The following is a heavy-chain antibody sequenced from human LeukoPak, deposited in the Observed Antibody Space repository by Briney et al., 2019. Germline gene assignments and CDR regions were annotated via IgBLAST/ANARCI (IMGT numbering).Heavy chain of an antibody. V-gene: IGHV4-59*08. J-gene: IGHJ4*02. Sequence: PSETLSLTCTVSGDSISSYYWSWIRQPPGKGLEWIGYIYYSGSTNYNPSLKSRVAISVDTSKNQFSLELTSVTAADTAVYYCARMLSGIYSQTDYSGQGTLVTVSS. CDR2: IYYSGST. CDR1: GDSISSYY. CDR3: ARMLSGIYSQTDY. D-gene: IGHD1-26*01.